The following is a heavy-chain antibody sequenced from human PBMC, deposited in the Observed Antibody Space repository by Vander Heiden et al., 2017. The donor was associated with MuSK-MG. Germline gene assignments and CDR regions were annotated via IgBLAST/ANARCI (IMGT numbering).Heavy chain of an antibody. Sequence: QVPLVESGGGVVQPGRSLRLSCAASGFPFSSYGMHWVRQAPGKGLEWVAVISYDGSNKYYADSVKGRFTISRDNSKNTLYLQMNSLRAEDTAVYYCAKSRTPGIAVAGTLVDYWGQGTLVTVSS. V-gene: IGHV3-30*18. CDR3: AKSRTPGIAVAGTLVDY. D-gene: IGHD6-19*01. CDR2: ISYDGSNK. CDR1: GFPFSSYG. J-gene: IGHJ4*02.